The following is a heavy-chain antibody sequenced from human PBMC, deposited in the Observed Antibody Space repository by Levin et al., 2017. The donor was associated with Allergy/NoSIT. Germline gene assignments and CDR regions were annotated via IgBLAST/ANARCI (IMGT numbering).Heavy chain of an antibody. J-gene: IGHJ4*02. Sequence: SQTLSLTCTVSSGSLSSYANSWGWIRQPPGKGLEWIGTMSYSGSAYYNPSLQGRVTISADTSKKQFSLKLNSVTAADTAFYYCARVGLEKVADSWGQGTLVTVSS. D-gene: IGHD2-15*01. CDR2: MSYSGSA. CDR1: SGSLSSYANS. CDR3: ARVGLEKVADS. V-gene: IGHV4-39*07.